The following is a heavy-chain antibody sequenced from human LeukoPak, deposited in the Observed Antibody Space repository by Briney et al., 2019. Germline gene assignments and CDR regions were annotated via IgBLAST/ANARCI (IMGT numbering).Heavy chain of an antibody. CDR1: GFTFSSYW. CDR2: IKQDGSEK. Sequence: PGGSLRLSCAASGFTFSSYWMSWVRQAPGKGLEWVANIKQDGSEKYYVDSVKGRFTISRDNAKNSLYLQMNSLRAEDTAVYYCARDHLNYYGSGSYLGYWGQGTLVTVSS. CDR3: ARDHLNYYGSGSYLGY. J-gene: IGHJ4*02. D-gene: IGHD3-10*01. V-gene: IGHV3-7*04.